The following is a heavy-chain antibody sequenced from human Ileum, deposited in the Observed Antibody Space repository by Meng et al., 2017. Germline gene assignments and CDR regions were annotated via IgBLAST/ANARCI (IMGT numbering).Heavy chain of an antibody. CDR2: IFQSGRT. V-gene: IGHV4-4*01. Sequence: QGPRRCSGPPLWQPPGTLSLTCAVSGTWWSWVRQPPGKGLEWIGEIFQSGRTNYNPSLKSRVTISIDKSKSQISLQLSAVTAADTAVYSCATSNDRDVYYLGYWGQGTLVTVSS. CDR1: GTW. J-gene: IGHJ4*02. D-gene: IGHD3-22*01. CDR3: ATSNDRDVYYLGY.